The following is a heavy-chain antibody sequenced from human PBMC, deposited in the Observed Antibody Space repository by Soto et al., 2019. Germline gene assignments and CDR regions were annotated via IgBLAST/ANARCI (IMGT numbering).Heavy chain of an antibody. Sequence: SVKVSCKASGGTFNSYAISWVRQAPGQGLEWMGGIIPIFGTANYAQNFHGRVTITADESTSTAYMGLSSLRSEDTAVYYCAGAGPYYDFWSGSNWFDPWGQGTLVPVSS. D-gene: IGHD3-3*01. J-gene: IGHJ5*02. CDR3: AGAGPYYDFWSGSNWFDP. V-gene: IGHV1-69*13. CDR1: GGTFNSYA. CDR2: IIPIFGTA.